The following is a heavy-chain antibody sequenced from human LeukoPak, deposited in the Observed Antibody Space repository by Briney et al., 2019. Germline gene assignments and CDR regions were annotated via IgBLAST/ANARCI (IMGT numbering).Heavy chain of an antibody. D-gene: IGHD3-10*01. Sequence: SETLSLTCTVSGGSTSSNYWSWIRQPPGKGLEWIGYIFDSGSSKYNPSLKSRVTMSVDTSKNQFSLKLSSVTAADTAVYYCARGKPHITMVRGADLGPMYNWFDPWGQGTLVTVSS. CDR1: GGSTSSNY. V-gene: IGHV4-59*12. J-gene: IGHJ5*02. CDR2: IFDSGSS. CDR3: ARGKPHITMVRGADLGPMYNWFDP.